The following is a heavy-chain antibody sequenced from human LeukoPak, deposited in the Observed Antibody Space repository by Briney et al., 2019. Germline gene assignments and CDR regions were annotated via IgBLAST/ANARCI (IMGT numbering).Heavy chain of an antibody. J-gene: IGHJ4*02. CDR2: IKTKTDAGTT. CDR3: TTTQVGVTFGLDY. D-gene: IGHD1-26*01. Sequence: GGSLRLSCAASGFTFSNVWMSWVRPAPGKGLEWVGRIKTKTDAGTTDYAAAVKGRFTISRDDSKNTLYLQMNSLKTEDTAVYYCTTTQVGVTFGLDYWGQGTLVTVSS. CDR1: GFTFSNVW. V-gene: IGHV3-15*01.